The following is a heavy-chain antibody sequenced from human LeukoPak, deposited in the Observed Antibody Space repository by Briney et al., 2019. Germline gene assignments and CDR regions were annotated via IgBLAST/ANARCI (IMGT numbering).Heavy chain of an antibody. CDR3: AREDGKFDY. V-gene: IGHV3-7*01. J-gene: IGHJ4*02. CDR2: IRPDVDER. Sequence: PGGSLRLSCAASGFTFSSYWMNWVRQAPGKGLEWVANIRPDVDERHYVESVRGRFTISRDNAKNLLYLQMSSLRADDTAVYYCAREDGKFDYWGQGTLVTVSP. CDR1: GFTFSSYW.